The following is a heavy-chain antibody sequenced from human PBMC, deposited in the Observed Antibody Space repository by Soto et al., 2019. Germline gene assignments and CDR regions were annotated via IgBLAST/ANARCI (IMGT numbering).Heavy chain of an antibody. CDR2: IYHSGST. CDR1: GGSISSSNW. V-gene: IGHV4-4*02. CDR3: ARLGYCSGGSCYFDY. Sequence: QVQLQESGPGLVKPSGTLSLTCAVSGGSISSSNWWSWVRQPPGKGLEWIGEIYHSGSTNYNPSLKRRVTISVDKSKNQFSLKLSSVTAADTAVYYCARLGYCSGGSCYFDYWGQGTLVTVSS. J-gene: IGHJ4*02. D-gene: IGHD2-15*01.